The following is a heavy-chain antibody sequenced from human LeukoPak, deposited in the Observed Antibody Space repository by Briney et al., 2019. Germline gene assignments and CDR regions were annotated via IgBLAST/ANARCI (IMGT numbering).Heavy chain of an antibody. V-gene: IGHV3-33*08. CDR1: GFRLSDHS. J-gene: IGHJ4*02. CDR3: ARDLIVGASGDY. CDR2: IWYDGSNK. Sequence: GGSLRLSCAASGFRLSDHSMNWVRQAPGKGLEWVAVIWYDGSNKYYADSVKGRFTISRDSSKNTLYLQMNSLRAEDTAVYYCARDLIVGASGDYWGQGTLVTVSS. D-gene: IGHD1-26*01.